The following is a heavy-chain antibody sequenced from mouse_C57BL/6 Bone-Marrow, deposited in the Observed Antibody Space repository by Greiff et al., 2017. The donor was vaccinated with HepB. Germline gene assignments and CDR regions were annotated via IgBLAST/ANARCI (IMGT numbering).Heavy chain of an antibody. CDR2: ISSGGSYT. Sequence: EVKLMESGGDLVKPGGSLKLSCAASGFTFSSYGMSWVRQTPDKRLEWVANISSGGSYTYYPDIVKGRFTISRENAKNTLYLQMSSLKSEDTAMYYWARNDYDVAWVAYGGQGTLVTVSA. D-gene: IGHD2-4*01. CDR1: GFTFSSYG. V-gene: IGHV5-6*01. J-gene: IGHJ3*01. CDR3: ARNDYDVAWVAY.